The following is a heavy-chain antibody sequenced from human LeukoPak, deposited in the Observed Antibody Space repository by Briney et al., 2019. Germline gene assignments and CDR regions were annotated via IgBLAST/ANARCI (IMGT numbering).Heavy chain of an antibody. J-gene: IGHJ4*02. D-gene: IGHD5-18*01. V-gene: IGHV4-31*03. CDR2: IYYTGTT. CDR3: ARRGFSYGSFDY. Sequence: SQTLSLTCTVSGGSISSDSYFWGWIRQHPGKGLEWIGYIYYTGTTYYNPSLKSRVSISVDTSKNLFSLKLSSVTAADTAVYFCARRGFSYGSFDYWGQGTLVTVSS. CDR1: GGSISSDSYF.